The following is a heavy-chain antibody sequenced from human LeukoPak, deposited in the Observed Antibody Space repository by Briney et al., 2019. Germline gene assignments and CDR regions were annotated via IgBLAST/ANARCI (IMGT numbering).Heavy chain of an antibody. V-gene: IGHV4-59*01. D-gene: IGHD1-1*01. CDR3: ARAISYTRPFDY. CDR2: IYYSGST. J-gene: IGHJ4*02. CDR1: GVSISSYY. Sequence: SETLSLTCTVSGVSISSYYWSWIRQPPGKGLEWIGYIYYSGSTNYNPSLKSRVTISVDTSKNQFSLKLSSVTAADTAVYYCARAISYTRPFDYWGQGTLVTVSS.